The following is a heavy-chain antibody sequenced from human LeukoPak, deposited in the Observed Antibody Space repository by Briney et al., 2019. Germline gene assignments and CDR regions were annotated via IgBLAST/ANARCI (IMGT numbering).Heavy chain of an antibody. V-gene: IGHV3-21*01. CDR2: ISSSSSYI. J-gene: IGHJ5*02. Sequence: PGGSLRLSCAASGFTFSSYSMNWVRQAPGKGLEWVSSISSSSSYIYYADSVKGRFTISRDNSKNSLYLQMNSLRAEDTAVYYCARDVLGDYGGVSFDPWGQGTLVTVSS. CDR1: GFTFSSYS. D-gene: IGHD4-17*01. CDR3: ARDVLGDYGGVSFDP.